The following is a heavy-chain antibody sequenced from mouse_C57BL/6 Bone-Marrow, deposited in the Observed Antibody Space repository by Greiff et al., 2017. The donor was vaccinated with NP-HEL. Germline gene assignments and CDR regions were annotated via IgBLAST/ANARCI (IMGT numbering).Heavy chain of an antibody. J-gene: IGHJ1*03. CDR2: ISDGGSYT. V-gene: IGHV5-4*01. D-gene: IGHD2-2*01. CDR3: ARDDGYDVWYFDV. CDR1: GFTFSSYA. Sequence: EVHLVESGGGLVKPGGSLKLSCAASGFTFSSYAMSWVRQTPEKRLAWVATISDGGSYTYYPDNVKGRFTISRDNAKNNLYLQMSHLKSEDTAMYYCARDDGYDVWYFDVWGTGTTVTVSS.